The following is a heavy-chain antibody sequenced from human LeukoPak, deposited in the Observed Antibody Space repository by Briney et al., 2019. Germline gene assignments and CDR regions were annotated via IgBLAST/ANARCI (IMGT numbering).Heavy chain of an antibody. CDR2: IYYSGST. D-gene: IGHD2-21*01. CDR3: ARVRSAYCDGGTCPYFFDY. J-gene: IGHJ4*02. Sequence: SETLSLTCTVSGGSISSSSYYWGWIRQPPGKGLEWIGSIYYSGSTYYNPSLKSRVTISVDTSKNQFSLNLNSVTAADTAIYYCARVRSAYCDGGTCPYFFDYWGQGTLVTVSS. V-gene: IGHV4-39*07. CDR1: GGSISSSSYY.